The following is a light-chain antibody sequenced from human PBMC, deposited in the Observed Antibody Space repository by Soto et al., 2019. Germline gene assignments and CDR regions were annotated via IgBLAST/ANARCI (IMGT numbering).Light chain of an antibody. J-gene: IGKJ5*01. V-gene: IGKV1-9*01. Sequence: IQVTQSPSSLSASVVSRVTITCRGSPGISSYLAWYQQKPGKAPKLLIYAASTLQSGVPSRFSGSGSGTDFTLTISSLQPEDFATYYCQQLNSYPGFGQGTRLEI. CDR3: QQLNSYPG. CDR2: AAS. CDR1: PGISSY.